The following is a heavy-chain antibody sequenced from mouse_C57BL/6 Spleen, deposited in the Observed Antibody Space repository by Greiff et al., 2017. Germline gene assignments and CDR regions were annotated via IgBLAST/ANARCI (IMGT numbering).Heavy chain of an antibody. J-gene: IGHJ3*01. V-gene: IGHV1-64*01. D-gene: IGHD2-1*01. CDR1: GYTFTSYW. Sequence: QVQLQQPGAELVKPGASVKLSCKASGYTFTSYWMHWVKQRPGQGLEWIGMIHPNSGSTNYNEKFKSKATLTVDKSSSTAYMQFSSLTSEDSAVYYCARSIYGNYSAWFAYWGQGTLVTVSA. CDR2: IHPNSGST. CDR3: ARSIYGNYSAWFAY.